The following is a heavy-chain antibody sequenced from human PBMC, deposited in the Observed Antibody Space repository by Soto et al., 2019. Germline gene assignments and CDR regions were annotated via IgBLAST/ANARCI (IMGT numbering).Heavy chain of an antibody. D-gene: IGHD5-18*01. CDR3: ARDRDVYRYSYGSGGAFDI. CDR2: ISYDGSNK. Sequence: VGSLRLSCAASGFTFSSYAMHWVRQAPGKGLEWVAVISYDGSNKYYADSVKGRFTISRDNSKNTLYLQMNSLRAEDTAVYYCARDRDVYRYSYGSGGAFDIWGQGTMVTVSS. V-gene: IGHV3-30-3*01. CDR1: GFTFSSYA. J-gene: IGHJ3*02.